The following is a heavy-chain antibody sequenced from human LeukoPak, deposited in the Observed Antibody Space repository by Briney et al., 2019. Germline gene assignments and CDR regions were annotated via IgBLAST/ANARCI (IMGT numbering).Heavy chain of an antibody. J-gene: IGHJ4*02. V-gene: IGHV4-39*01. CDR3: ARALHDYVWGSYRPRYFDY. Sequence: SETLSLTCTVSGGSISSSSYYWGWIRQPPGKGLEWIGSIYYSGSTYYNPSLKSRVTISVDTSKNQFSLKLSSVTAADTAVYYCARALHDYVWGSYRPRYFDYWGQGTLVTVSS. D-gene: IGHD3-16*02. CDR2: IYYSGST. CDR1: GGSISSSSYY.